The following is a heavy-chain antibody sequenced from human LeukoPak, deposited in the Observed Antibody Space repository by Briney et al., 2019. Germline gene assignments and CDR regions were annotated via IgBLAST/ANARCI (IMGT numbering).Heavy chain of an antibody. CDR3: ARVGGYYDSSGYPDAFDI. Sequence: GESLKISCAASGFTFSSYSMNWVRQAPGKGLEWVSSISSSSSYIYYADSVKGRFTISRDNAKNSLYLQMNSLRAEDTAVYYCARVGGYYDSSGYPDAFDIWGQGTMVTVSS. CDR2: ISSSSSYI. J-gene: IGHJ3*02. D-gene: IGHD3-22*01. V-gene: IGHV3-21*01. CDR1: GFTFSSYS.